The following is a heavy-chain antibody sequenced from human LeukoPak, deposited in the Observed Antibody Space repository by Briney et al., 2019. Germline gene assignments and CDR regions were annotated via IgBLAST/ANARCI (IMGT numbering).Heavy chain of an antibody. V-gene: IGHV4-4*07. CDR2: IYTSGST. D-gene: IGHD3-22*01. CDR1: GGSISSYY. CDR3: ARAGDSSGYEYYFDY. Sequence: SETLSLTCTVSGGSISSYYWSWIRQPAGKGLEWIGRIYTSGSTNYNPSLKSRVTMSVDMSTNQFSLKLSSVTAADTAVYYCARAGDSSGYEYYFDYWGQGTLVTVSS. J-gene: IGHJ4*02.